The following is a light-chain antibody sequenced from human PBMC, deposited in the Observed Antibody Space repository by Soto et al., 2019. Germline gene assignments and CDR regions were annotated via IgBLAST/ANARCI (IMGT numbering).Light chain of an antibody. J-gene: IGKJ4*01. Sequence: DLQMTQSPSTLSASVGDRVTITCRASQGIVNYLAWYQQKPGKVPKLLIYAASTLQSGVPSRFSGSGSGTDFTLTISSLQPEDVATYYCQKYDSASATFGGGTRVEMK. CDR1: QGIVNY. V-gene: IGKV1-27*01. CDR2: AAS. CDR3: QKYDSASAT.